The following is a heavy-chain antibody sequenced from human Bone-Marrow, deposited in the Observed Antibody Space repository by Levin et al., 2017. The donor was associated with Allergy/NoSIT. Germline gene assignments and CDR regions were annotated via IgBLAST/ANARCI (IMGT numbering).Heavy chain of an antibody. CDR3: ALGLTTAIAPPDP. Sequence: KVSCKGSGYSFTTFWIGWVRQMPGEGLEWMGIIYPDDSDTRYSPSFEGQVTISADKSISTAYLQWSSLKASDTAMYFCALGLTTAIAPPDPWGQGTLVTVSS. CDR1: GYSFTTFW. D-gene: IGHD4-17*01. J-gene: IGHJ5*02. CDR2: IYPDDSDT. V-gene: IGHV5-51*01.